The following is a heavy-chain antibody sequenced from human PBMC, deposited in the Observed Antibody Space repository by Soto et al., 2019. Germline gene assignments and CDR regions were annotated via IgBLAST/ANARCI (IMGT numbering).Heavy chain of an antibody. J-gene: IGHJ4*02. CDR1: GFTFSSYG. Sequence: GGSLRLSCAASGFTFSSYGMHWVRQAPGKGLEWVAVISYDGSNKYYADSVKGRFTISGDNSKNTLYLQMTSLRAEDTAVYYCAKGTYNPYYYDSMDYWGQGTLVTVSS. D-gene: IGHD3-22*01. CDR3: AKGTYNPYYYDSMDY. V-gene: IGHV3-30*18. CDR2: ISYDGSNK.